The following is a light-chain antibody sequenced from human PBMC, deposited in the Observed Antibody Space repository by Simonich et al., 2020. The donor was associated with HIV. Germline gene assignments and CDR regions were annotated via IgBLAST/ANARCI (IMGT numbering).Light chain of an antibody. CDR3: QQYYSTPYT. V-gene: IGKV4-1*01. CDR1: QSVLYSSNNKNY. Sequence: DIVMTQSPDSLAVSLGERATINCKSSQSVLYSSNNKNYLAWYQQKPGQPPKLLIYWASTRESGVPDRFRGSGSGTDFTLTISSLKAEDVAVDYCQQYYSTPYTFGQGTKLEIK. J-gene: IGKJ2*01. CDR2: WAS.